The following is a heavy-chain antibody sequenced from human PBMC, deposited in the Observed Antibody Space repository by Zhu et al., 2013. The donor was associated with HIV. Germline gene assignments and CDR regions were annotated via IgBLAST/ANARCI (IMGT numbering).Heavy chain of an antibody. V-gene: IGHV1-18*04. CDR2: ILTYNGNT. CDR1: GYTFTDYY. Sequence: QVQLVQAGAEVKKPGASVKVSCKTSGYTFTDYYIHWVRQAPGQGLEWMGWILTYNGNTKYAQKFQGRVTMTADTSAGTAYMEVTSLSSDDSAVYYCAKVAGAYIVGKFYFQSWGQGTLVSVSS. J-gene: IGHJ4*02. D-gene: IGHD1-26*01. CDR3: AKVAGAYIVGKFYFQS.